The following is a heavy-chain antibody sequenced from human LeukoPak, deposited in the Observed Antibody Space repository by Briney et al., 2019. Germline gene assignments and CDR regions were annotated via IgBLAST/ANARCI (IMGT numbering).Heavy chain of an antibody. CDR1: GYTFTSYG. Sequence: ASVKVSCKASGYTFTSYGISWVRQAPGQGLEWMGWISAYNGNTNYAQKLQGRVTMTTDTSTSTAYMELRSLRSDDTAVYYCARVGIVLMVYAAFDYWGQGTLVTVSS. CDR3: ARVGIVLMVYAAFDY. V-gene: IGHV1-18*01. J-gene: IGHJ4*02. D-gene: IGHD2-8*01. CDR2: ISAYNGNT.